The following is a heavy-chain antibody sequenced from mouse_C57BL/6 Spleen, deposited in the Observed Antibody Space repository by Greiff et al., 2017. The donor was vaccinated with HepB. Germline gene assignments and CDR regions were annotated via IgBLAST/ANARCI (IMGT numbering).Heavy chain of an antibody. CDR1: GYTFTDYE. V-gene: IGHV1-15*01. CDR3: TRWIYYGY. Sequence: VQLQQSGAELVRPGASVTLSCKASGYTFTDYEMHWVKQTPVHGLEWIGAIDPETGGTAYNQKFKGKAILTADKSSSTAYMELRSLTSEDAAVYYGTRWIYYGYWGQGTTLTVSS. J-gene: IGHJ2*01. D-gene: IGHD1-1*01. CDR2: IDPETGGT.